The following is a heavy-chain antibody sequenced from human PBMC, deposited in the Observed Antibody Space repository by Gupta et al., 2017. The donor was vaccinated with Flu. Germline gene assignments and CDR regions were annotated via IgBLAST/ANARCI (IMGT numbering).Heavy chain of an antibody. CDR2: IRGSGGST. V-gene: IGHV3-23*01. D-gene: IGHD2-2*01. CDR3: AKGLWRSTSCYPYYCDY. J-gene: IGHJ4*02. CDR1: GFTFRSYA. Sequence: EVQLLESGGGLVQPGGSLRLSCSASGFTFRSYAMSWVRQAPGKGLEWVSAIRGSGGSTYYADSVKGRFTISRDNSKNTLYLQMNSLRAEDTAVYYCAKGLWRSTSCYPYYCDYWGQGTLVTVSS.